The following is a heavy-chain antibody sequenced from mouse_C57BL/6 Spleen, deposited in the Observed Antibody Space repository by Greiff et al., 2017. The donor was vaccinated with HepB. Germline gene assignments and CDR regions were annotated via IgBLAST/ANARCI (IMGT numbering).Heavy chain of an antibody. J-gene: IGHJ1*03. Sequence: EVQLQQSVAELVRPGASVKLSCTASGFNIKNTYMHWVKQRPEQGLEWIGRIDPANGNTKYAPKFQGKATITADTSSNTAYLQLSSLTSEDTAIYYCARSGDYYGSSYTFYWYFDVWGTGTTVTVSS. CDR1: GFNIKNTY. V-gene: IGHV14-3*01. CDR2: IDPANGNT. CDR3: ARSGDYYGSSYTFYWYFDV. D-gene: IGHD1-1*01.